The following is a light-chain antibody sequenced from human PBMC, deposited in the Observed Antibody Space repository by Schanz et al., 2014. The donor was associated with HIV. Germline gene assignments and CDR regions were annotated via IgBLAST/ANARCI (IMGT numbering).Light chain of an antibody. Sequence: QSVLTQPPSVSGAPGQRVTISCTGSRSNIGAGYDVHWYQQLPGAAPKLLIYANTNRPSGVPDRFSGSKSGTSATLAITGLQTGDEADYSCGTWDSSLSAYVFGSGTKLTVL. CDR2: ANT. CDR1: RSNIGAGYD. V-gene: IGLV1-40*01. CDR3: GTWDSSLSAYV. J-gene: IGLJ1*01.